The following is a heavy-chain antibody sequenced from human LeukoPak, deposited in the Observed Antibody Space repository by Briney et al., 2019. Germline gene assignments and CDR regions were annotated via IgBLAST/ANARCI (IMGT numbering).Heavy chain of an antibody. CDR1: GFTFSSYA. D-gene: IGHD1-26*01. V-gene: IGHV3-23*01. Sequence: GSLSLSCAASGFTFSSYAMSWVRQAPGKGLEWVSAISGSGGSTYYADSVKGRFTISRDNSKNTLYLQMNSLRAEDTAVYYCANSGFGVGATIDYWGQGTLVTVSS. CDR2: ISGSGGST. J-gene: IGHJ4*02. CDR3: ANSGFGVGATIDY.